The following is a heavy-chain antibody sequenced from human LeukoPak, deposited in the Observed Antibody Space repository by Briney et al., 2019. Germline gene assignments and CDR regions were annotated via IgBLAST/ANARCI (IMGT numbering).Heavy chain of an antibody. CDR2: INLSGST. Sequence: PSETLSLTCAVYGGSFSGYYWSWIRQPPGKGLEWIGEINLSGSTNYNPSLKSRLTISIDTSKNQFSLKLSSVTAADTAIYYCARGRPRVIYYGSGSYYGLDHWGQGTLVTVSS. CDR3: ARGRPRVIYYGSGSYYGLDH. CDR1: GGSFSGYY. D-gene: IGHD3-10*01. J-gene: IGHJ4*02. V-gene: IGHV4-34*01.